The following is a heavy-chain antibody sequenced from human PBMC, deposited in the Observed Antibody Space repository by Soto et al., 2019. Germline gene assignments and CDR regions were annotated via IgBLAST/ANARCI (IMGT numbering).Heavy chain of an antibody. CDR3: ARDRRPEVTVNSHY. CDR1: GFTFSSYA. J-gene: IGHJ4*02. V-gene: IGHV3-30-3*01. Sequence: QVQLVESGGGVVQPGRSLRLSCVASGFTFSSYAIHWVRQAPGKGLEWVAVISYDGTNKYYADSVKGRFTISRDNSKNTLYLQMNSLRPEDMAVYYCARDRRPEVTVNSHYWGQGTLVTVSS. CDR2: ISYDGTNK. D-gene: IGHD1-20*01.